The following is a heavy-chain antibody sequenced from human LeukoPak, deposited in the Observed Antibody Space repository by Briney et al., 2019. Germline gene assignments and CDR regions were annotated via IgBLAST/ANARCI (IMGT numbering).Heavy chain of an antibody. V-gene: IGHV1-2*02. Sequence: ASVKVSCKAFGYTFTGYYTHWVRQAPGQGLEWMGWINPNSGGTNYAQKFQGRVTMTRDTSISTAYMELSRLRSDDTAVYYCARDLVGATDYWGQGTLVTVSS. CDR2: INPNSGGT. D-gene: IGHD1-26*01. CDR1: GYTFTGYY. CDR3: ARDLVGATDY. J-gene: IGHJ4*02.